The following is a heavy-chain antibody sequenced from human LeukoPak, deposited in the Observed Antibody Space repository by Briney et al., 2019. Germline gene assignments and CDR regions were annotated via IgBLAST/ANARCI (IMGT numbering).Heavy chain of an antibody. CDR3: TTGYYYDSSGFLPLFDY. Sequence: GGSLRLSCAASGFTFSNAWMSWVRQAPGKGLEWVGRIKSKTDGGTTDHAAPVKGRFTISRDDSKNTLYLQMNSLKTEDTAVYYCTTGYYYDSSGFLPLFDYWGQGTLVTVSS. CDR2: IKSKTDGGTT. J-gene: IGHJ4*02. V-gene: IGHV3-15*01. D-gene: IGHD3-22*01. CDR1: GFTFSNAW.